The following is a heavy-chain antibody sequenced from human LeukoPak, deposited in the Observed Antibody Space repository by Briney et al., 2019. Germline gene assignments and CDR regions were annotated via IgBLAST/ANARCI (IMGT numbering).Heavy chain of an antibody. CDR2: ISYDGSNK. D-gene: IGHD1-26*01. J-gene: IGHJ4*02. V-gene: IGHV3-30-3*01. Sequence: GGSLRLSCAASGFTFSSYAMHCVRQAPGKGLEWVAVISYDGSNKYYADSVKGRFTISRDNSKNTLYLQMNSLRAEDTAVYYCARDGEGRYSGSYYGGFDYWGQGTLVTVSS. CDR1: GFTFSSYA. CDR3: ARDGEGRYSGSYYGGFDY.